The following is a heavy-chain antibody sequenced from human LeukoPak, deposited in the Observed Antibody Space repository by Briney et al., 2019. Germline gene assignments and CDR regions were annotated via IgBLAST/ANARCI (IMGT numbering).Heavy chain of an antibody. D-gene: IGHD1-7*01. CDR2: IRYDGSNK. CDR1: GFTFSSYG. V-gene: IGHV3-30*02. CDR3: AKDSSLELAGVPYYYYYYYMDV. Sequence: GGSLRLSCAASGFTFSSYGMHWVRQAPGKGLEWVAFIRYDGSNKYYADSVKGRFTISRDNSKNTLYLQMNSLRAEDTAVYYCAKDSSLELAGVPYYYYYYYMDVWGKGTTVTVSS. J-gene: IGHJ6*03.